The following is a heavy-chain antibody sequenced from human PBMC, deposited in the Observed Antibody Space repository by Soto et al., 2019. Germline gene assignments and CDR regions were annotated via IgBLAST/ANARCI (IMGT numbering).Heavy chain of an antibody. CDR3: AAVTGGVTLDY. J-gene: IGHJ4*02. Sequence: GASVKVSCKASGYTFTGHYMHWVRQAAGQGLEGMGWINPNTCGTSYAQKFQGRVTMARDTSISTAYMELSRLRSDDTAVYYCAAVTGGVTLDYWGQGTLVTVSS. CDR2: INPNTCGT. D-gene: IGHD6-19*01. V-gene: IGHV1-2*02. CDR1: GYTFTGHY.